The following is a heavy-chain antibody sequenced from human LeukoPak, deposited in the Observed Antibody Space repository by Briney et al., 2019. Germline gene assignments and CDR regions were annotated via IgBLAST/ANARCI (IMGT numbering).Heavy chain of an antibody. CDR1: GYTFTSYA. CDR3: ARDVNDNIGSSDY. J-gene: IGHJ4*02. D-gene: IGHD3-22*01. CDR2: INSYNGNT. Sequence: ASVKVSCKASGYTFTSYAISWVRQAPGQGLEWMGWINSYNGNTNYAQKLQGRVTMTTDTSTSTAFMELRSLRSDDTAVYYCARDVNDNIGSSDYWGQGTLVTVSS. V-gene: IGHV1-18*01.